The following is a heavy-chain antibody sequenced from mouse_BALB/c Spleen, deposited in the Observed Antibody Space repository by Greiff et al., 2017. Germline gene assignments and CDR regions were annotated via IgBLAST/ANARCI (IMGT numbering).Heavy chain of an antibody. J-gene: IGHJ3*01. Sequence: VQLQQSGAELVRSGASVKMSCKASGYTFTSYWMHWVKQRPGQGLEWIGYINPSTGYTEYNQKFKDKATLTADKSSSTAYMQLSSLTSEDSAVYYCARNYYGSTFAYWGQGTLVTVSA. CDR3: ARNYYGSTFAY. D-gene: IGHD1-1*01. CDR1: GYTFTSYW. V-gene: IGHV1S26*01. CDR2: INPSTGYT.